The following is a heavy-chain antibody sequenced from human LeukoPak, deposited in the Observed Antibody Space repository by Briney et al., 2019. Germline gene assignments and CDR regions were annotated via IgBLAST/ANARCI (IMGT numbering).Heavy chain of an antibody. Sequence: SETLSLTCAVSGGSISSGGYSWSWIRQPPGKGLEWIGYIYHSGSTYYNPSLKSRVTISVDRSKNQFSLKLSSVTAADTAVYYCARVITPLYYFDYWGQGTLVTVSS. CDR2: IYHSGST. V-gene: IGHV4-30-2*01. D-gene: IGHD3-22*01. CDR3: ARVITPLYYFDY. J-gene: IGHJ4*02. CDR1: GGSISSGGYS.